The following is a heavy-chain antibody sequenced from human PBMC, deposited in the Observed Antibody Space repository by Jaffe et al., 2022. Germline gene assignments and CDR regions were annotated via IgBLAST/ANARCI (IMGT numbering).Heavy chain of an antibody. J-gene: IGHJ4*02. D-gene: IGHD6-13*01. V-gene: IGHV3-30*02. Sequence: QVQLVESGGGVVQPGGSLRLSCAASGFTFSSYGMHWVRQAPGKGLEWVAFIRYDGSNKYYADSVKGRFTISRDNSKNTLYLQMNSLRAEDTAVYYCAKDLQSRWSRGDYFDYWGQGTLVTVSS. CDR1: GFTFSSYG. CDR3: AKDLQSRWSRGDYFDY. CDR2: IRYDGSNK.